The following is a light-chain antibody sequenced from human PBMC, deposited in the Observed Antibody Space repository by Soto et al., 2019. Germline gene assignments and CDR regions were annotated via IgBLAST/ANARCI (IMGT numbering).Light chain of an antibody. J-gene: IGLJ3*02. V-gene: IGLV1-44*01. Sequence: QSVLTQPPSASGTPGQRVTISCSGSSSNIGSNTVNWYQHLPGTAPTLLIYYNNQRPSGVPDRFSGSKSGTSASLAISGLQSEDEAHYYCAAWDDSLYGWVFGGGTKVTVL. CDR1: SSNIGSNT. CDR2: YNN. CDR3: AAWDDSLYGWV.